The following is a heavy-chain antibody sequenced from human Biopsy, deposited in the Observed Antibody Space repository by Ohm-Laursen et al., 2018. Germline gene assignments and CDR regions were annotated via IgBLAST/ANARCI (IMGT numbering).Heavy chain of an antibody. CDR2: IYISDGT. CDR3: ARGEYSRSILDH. V-gene: IGHV4-4*07. Sequence: SETLSLTCTVSGGSIISYYWNWIRQPAGQGLEWIGLIYISDGTKYNPSLKRRVTMSVDTSKNQLSLKVSSGTAADTAVYYCARGEYSRSILDHWGQGTLVTVSS. J-gene: IGHJ4*02. D-gene: IGHD6-13*01. CDR1: GGSIISYY.